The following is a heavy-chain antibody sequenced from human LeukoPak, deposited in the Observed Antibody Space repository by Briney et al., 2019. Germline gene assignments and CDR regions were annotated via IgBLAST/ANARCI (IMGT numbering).Heavy chain of an antibody. CDR1: GGSISSSSYY. Sequence: SETLSLTCTVSGGSISSSSYYWGWIRQPPGKGLEWIGSIYYSGSTCYNPSLKSRVTISVDTSKNQFSLKLSSVTAADTAVYYCARSPGAVADRNWFDPWGQGTLVTVSS. J-gene: IGHJ5*02. V-gene: IGHV4-39*01. D-gene: IGHD6-19*01. CDR3: ARSPGAVADRNWFDP. CDR2: IYYSGST.